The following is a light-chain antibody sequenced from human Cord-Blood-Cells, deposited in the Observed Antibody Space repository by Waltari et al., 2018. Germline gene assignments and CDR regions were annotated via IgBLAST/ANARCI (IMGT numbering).Light chain of an antibody. CDR1: QSVSSSY. CDR2: GAS. J-gene: IGKJ1*01. V-gene: IGKV3-20*01. CDR3: QQYGSSPPWT. Sequence: EIVLTQSPGTLSLSPGERATLSCRASQSVSSSYLAWSQQKPGQAPRLLIYGASSRATGIPDRFSGCGSGTDFTLTISRLEPEDFAVYYCQQYGSSPPWTFGQGTKVEIK.